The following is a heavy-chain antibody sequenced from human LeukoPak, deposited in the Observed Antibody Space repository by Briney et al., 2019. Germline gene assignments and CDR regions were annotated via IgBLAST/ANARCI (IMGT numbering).Heavy chain of an antibody. CDR3: ARYGGGSQDY. D-gene: IGHD3-10*01. V-gene: IGHV3-21*01. CDR2: ISSSSSHI. Sequence: GGSLRLSCAASGFSFSSYSMKWVRQAPGKGLEWVSSISSSSSHIYYADSVKGRFTTSRDSAKNSLYLQMNNLRAEDTAVYYCARYGGGSQDYWGQGTLVTVPS. J-gene: IGHJ4*02. CDR1: GFSFSSYS.